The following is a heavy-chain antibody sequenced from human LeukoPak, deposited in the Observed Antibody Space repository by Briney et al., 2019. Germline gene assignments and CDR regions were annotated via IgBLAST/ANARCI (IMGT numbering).Heavy chain of an antibody. Sequence: GGSLRLSCAASGFIFSTYWMNWVRQAPGKGLEWVANIKQDGSEKYYVDSVKGRFTLSRDSAKNSLYLQMNSLRAEDTAVYYCARAEWSNWYFDLWGRGTLVTVSS. CDR3: ARAEWSNWYFDL. CDR2: IKQDGSEK. J-gene: IGHJ2*01. D-gene: IGHD3-3*01. CDR1: GFIFSTYW. V-gene: IGHV3-7*03.